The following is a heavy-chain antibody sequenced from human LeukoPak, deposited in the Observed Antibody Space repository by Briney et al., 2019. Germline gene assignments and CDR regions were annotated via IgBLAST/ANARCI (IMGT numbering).Heavy chain of an antibody. CDR2: ISSSSSTI. CDR1: GFTFSSYS. Sequence: GGSLRLSCAASGFTFSSYSMNWVRQAPGKGLEWVSYISSSSSTIYYADSVKGRFTISRDNAKNSLYLQMNSLRAEDTAVYYCARGGNVLLWFGESPPGGQGTLVTVSS. D-gene: IGHD3-10*01. J-gene: IGHJ5*02. V-gene: IGHV3-48*04. CDR3: ARGGNVLLWFGESPP.